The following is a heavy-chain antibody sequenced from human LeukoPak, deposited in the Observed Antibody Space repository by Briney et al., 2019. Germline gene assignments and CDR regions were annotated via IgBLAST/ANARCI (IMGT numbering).Heavy chain of an antibody. V-gene: IGHV6-1*01. J-gene: IGHJ4*02. Sequence: SQTLSLTCAISGDSVSSNSAAWNWIRQSPSRGLEWLGRTYYRSKWYNDCAVSVKSRITISPGTSKNQFSLQLDSVTPEDTAIYYCARVVNRLFDYWGQGTLVTVSS. D-gene: IGHD4-23*01. CDR3: ARVVNRLFDY. CDR2: TYYRSKWYN. CDR1: GDSVSSNSAA.